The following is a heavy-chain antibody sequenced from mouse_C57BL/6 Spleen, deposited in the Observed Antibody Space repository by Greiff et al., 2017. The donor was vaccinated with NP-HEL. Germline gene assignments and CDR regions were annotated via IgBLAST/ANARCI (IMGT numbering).Heavy chain of an antibody. CDR3: TTIPYYGSSYGY. D-gene: IGHD1-1*01. Sequence: VQLQQSGAELVRPGASVKLSCTASGFNIKDDYMHWVKQRPEQGLEWIGWIDPENGDTEYASKFQGKATITADTSSNTAYLQLSSLTSEDTAVYYCTTIPYYGSSYGYWGQGTTLTVSS. CDR1: GFNIKDDY. V-gene: IGHV14-4*01. J-gene: IGHJ2*01. CDR2: IDPENGDT.